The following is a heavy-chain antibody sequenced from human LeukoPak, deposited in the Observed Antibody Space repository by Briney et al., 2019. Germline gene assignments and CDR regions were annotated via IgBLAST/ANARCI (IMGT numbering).Heavy chain of an antibody. D-gene: IGHD6-13*01. CDR3: AAVGVSEQQLVRAFDI. J-gene: IGHJ3*02. CDR1: GFTFTSSA. V-gene: IGHV1-58*01. CDR2: IVVGSGNT. Sequence: EASVKVSCKASGFTFTSSAVQWVRQARGQRLEWIGWIVVGSGNTNYAQKFQEGVTITRDKSTSTAYMELSSLRSEDTAVYYCAAVGVSEQQLVRAFDIWGQGTMVTVSS.